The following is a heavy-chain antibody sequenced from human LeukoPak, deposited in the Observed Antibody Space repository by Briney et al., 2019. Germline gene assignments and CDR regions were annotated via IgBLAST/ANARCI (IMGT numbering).Heavy chain of an antibody. Sequence: GGSLRLSCAASGFTFDDYGMSWVRQAPGKGLEWVSGINWNGGSTGYADSVKGRFTISRDNAKNSLYLQMNSLRAEDTALYYCARRRGYSYGWDYYYYYYMDVWGKGTTVTVSS. CDR1: GFTFDDYG. J-gene: IGHJ6*03. CDR3: ARRRGYSYGWDYYYYYYMDV. V-gene: IGHV3-20*04. D-gene: IGHD5-18*01. CDR2: INWNGGST.